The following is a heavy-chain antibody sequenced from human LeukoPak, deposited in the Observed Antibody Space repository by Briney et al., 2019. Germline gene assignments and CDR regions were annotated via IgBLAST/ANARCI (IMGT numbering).Heavy chain of an antibody. CDR2: ISSSGSTI. D-gene: IGHD3-3*01. Sequence: KPGGSLRLSCAASGFTFSDYYMSWIRQAPGKGLEWVSYISSSGSTIYYADSVKGRFTISRDNAKNSLYLQINSLRAEDTAVYYCARDPPYYDFWRGPSSYYYYGMDVWGQGTTVTVSS. J-gene: IGHJ6*02. CDR3: ARDPPYYDFWRGPSSYYYYGMDV. CDR1: GFTFSDYY. V-gene: IGHV3-11*01.